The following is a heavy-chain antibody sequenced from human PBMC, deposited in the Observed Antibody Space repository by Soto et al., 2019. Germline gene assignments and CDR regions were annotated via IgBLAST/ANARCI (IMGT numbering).Heavy chain of an antibody. V-gene: IGHV3-53*01. D-gene: IGHD4-17*01. CDR2: IYSGGST. Sequence: GGSLRLSCAASGFTVSSNYMSWVRQAPGKGLEWVSVIYSGGSTYYADSVKGRFTISRDNSKNTLYLQMNSLRAEDTAVYYCARETTLRSDYNAFDIWGQGTMVTVSS. CDR3: ARETTLRSDYNAFDI. CDR1: GFTVSSNY. J-gene: IGHJ3*02.